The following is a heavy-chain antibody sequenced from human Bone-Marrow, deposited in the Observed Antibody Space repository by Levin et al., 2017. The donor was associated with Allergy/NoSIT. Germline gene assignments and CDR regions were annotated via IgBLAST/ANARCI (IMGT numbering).Heavy chain of an antibody. J-gene: IGHJ4*02. Sequence: MSGGSLRLSCAASGFTFRTAWMSWVRQAPGKGLEWIGRVKSRVDGGTTDYAAPVQGRFTISRDDSRDTLYLQMYSLETEDTAVYYCAADLPDYGGYSIDNWGQGTLVTVSS. D-gene: IGHD4-17*01. CDR3: AADLPDYGGYSIDN. CDR1: GFTFRTAW. CDR2: VKSRVDGGTT. V-gene: IGHV3-15*01.